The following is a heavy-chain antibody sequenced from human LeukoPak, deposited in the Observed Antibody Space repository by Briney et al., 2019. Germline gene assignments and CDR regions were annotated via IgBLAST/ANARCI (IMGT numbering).Heavy chain of an antibody. V-gene: IGHV4-34*01. CDR2: INHSGST. CDR3: ARVLGYYYGSGSYGYFGY. Sequence: SETPSLTCAVYGGSFSGYYWSWIRQPPGKGLEWVGEINHSGSTNYNPPLKSRVTISVDTSKNQFSLKLSSVTAADTAVYYCARVLGYYYGSGSYGYFGYWGQGTLVTVSS. CDR1: GGSFSGYY. D-gene: IGHD3-10*01. J-gene: IGHJ4*02.